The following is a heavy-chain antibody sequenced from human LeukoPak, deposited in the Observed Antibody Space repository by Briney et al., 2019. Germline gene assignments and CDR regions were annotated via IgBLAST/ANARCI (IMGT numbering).Heavy chain of an antibody. CDR3: ARDDDILTGYSEGEVVLDY. CDR2: ISSSSSYI. J-gene: IGHJ4*02. Sequence: GGSLKLSCAASGFTFSSYSMNWVRQAPGKGLEWVSSISSSSSYIYYADSVKGRFTISRDNAKNSLYLQMNSLRAENTAVYYCARDDDILTGYSEGEVVLDYWGQGTLVTVSS. D-gene: IGHD3-9*01. CDR1: GFTFSSYS. V-gene: IGHV3-21*01.